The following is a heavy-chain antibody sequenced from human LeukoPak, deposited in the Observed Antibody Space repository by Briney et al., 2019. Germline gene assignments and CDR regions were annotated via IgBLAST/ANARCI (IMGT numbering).Heavy chain of an antibody. CDR3: AHRDDATGSFDY. Sequence: GIINPSGGSTSYAQKFQGRVTMTRDTSTSTVYMELSSLRSEDTAVYYCAHRDDATGSFDYWGQGTLVTVSS. J-gene: IGHJ4*02. V-gene: IGHV1-46*01. D-gene: IGHD1-1*01. CDR2: INPSGGST.